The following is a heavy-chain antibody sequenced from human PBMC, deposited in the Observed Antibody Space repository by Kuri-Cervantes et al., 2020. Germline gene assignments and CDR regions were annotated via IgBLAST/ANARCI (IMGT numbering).Heavy chain of an antibody. Sequence: GESLKISCAASGFTFSSYSMNWVRQAPGKGLEWVSSISSSSSYIYYADSVKGRFTISRDNSKNTLYLQMNSLRTEDTAVYYCARIPRGYSGYDDYYYIDVWGKGTTVTVSS. CDR3: ARIPRGYSGYDDYYYIDV. D-gene: IGHD5-12*01. J-gene: IGHJ6*03. CDR2: ISSSSSYI. V-gene: IGHV3-21*04. CDR1: GFTFSSYS.